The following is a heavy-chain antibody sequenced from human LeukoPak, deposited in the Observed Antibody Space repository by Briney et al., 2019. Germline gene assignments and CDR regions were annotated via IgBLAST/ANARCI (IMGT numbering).Heavy chain of an antibody. Sequence: PSETLSLTCSVSGGSINSYYWNWIRQPPGKGLEWIASISYSGNTHYNPSLESRVTISVDTSKNQFSLKLSSVTAADTAVYYCARRVIESAVTSERIWFDPWGQGTLITVSS. CDR2: ISYSGNT. CDR1: GGSINSYY. D-gene: IGHD4-11*01. J-gene: IGHJ5*02. V-gene: IGHV4-59*08. CDR3: ARRVIESAVTSERIWFDP.